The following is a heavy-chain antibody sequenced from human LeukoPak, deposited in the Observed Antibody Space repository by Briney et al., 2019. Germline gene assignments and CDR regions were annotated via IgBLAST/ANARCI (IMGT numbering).Heavy chain of an antibody. CDR2: IKSIPDGGTT. J-gene: IGHJ4*02. CDR3: TSGGGGTYSSDF. CDR1: GLTFRNVW. V-gene: IGHV3-15*01. Sequence: GGSLRLSCTVTGLTFRNVWLSWVRQAPGKGLEWVGRIKSIPDGGTTDYAAPVQGRFTLSRDDSKNTQYLQMDSLRVEDTAIYYCTSGGGGTYSSDFWGQGTLVTVSS. D-gene: IGHD1-26*01.